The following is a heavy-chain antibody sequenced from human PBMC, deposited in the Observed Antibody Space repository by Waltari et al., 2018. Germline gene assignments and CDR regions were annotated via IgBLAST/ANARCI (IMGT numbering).Heavy chain of an antibody. J-gene: IGHJ4*02. V-gene: IGHV4-59*11. CDR1: GGSISSHY. Sequence: QVQLQESGPGLVKPSEPLSLTCTVPGGSISSHYWTWTRQPPGKGLEWIGYIYYSGSTNYNPSLKSRVTISVDTSKNQFSLKLSSVTAADTAVYYCAREGGYDRVLDYWGQGTLVTVSS. CDR2: IYYSGST. CDR3: AREGGYDRVLDY. D-gene: IGHD5-12*01.